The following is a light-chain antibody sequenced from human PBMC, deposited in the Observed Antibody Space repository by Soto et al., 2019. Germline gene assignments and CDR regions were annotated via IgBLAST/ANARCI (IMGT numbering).Light chain of an antibody. CDR2: DVS. J-gene: IGLJ2*01. CDR3: SSYTRSSIVV. V-gene: IGLV2-14*01. CDR1: SSDVGGYNY. Sequence: QSALTQPASVSGSPGQSITVSCTGTSSDVGGYNYVSWYQQHPGKAPKFMIYDVSKRPSGVSSRFSGSKSGNTASLTISGLQAEDEADYYCSSYTRSSIVVFGGGTKLTVL.